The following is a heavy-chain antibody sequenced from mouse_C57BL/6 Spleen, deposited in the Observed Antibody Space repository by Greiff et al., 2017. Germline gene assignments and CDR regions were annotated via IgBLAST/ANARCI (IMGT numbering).Heavy chain of an antibody. CDR2: ISSGGDYI. J-gene: IGHJ3*01. V-gene: IGHV5-9-1*02. CDR3: TRGELGQFAY. Sequence: EVNVVESGEGLVKPGGSLKLSCAASGFTFSSYAMSWVRQTPEKRLEWVAYISSGGDYIYYADTVKGRFTISRDNARNTLYLQMSSLKSEDTAMYYCTRGELGQFAYWGQGTLVTVSA. CDR1: GFTFSSYA. D-gene: IGHD4-1*01.